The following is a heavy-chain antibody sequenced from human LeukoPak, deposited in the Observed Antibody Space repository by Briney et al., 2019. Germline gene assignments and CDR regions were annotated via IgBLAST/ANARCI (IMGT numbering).Heavy chain of an antibody. Sequence: GGSLRLSCEASGFTFDNYWMSWVRQAPGKGLEWVANIKRDGSEKYYVDSVKGRFTISRDNAKNSLFLQMNSLGAEDTAVYYCAVYSSGWYNTFDIWGQGTMVTVSS. D-gene: IGHD6-19*01. CDR2: IKRDGSEK. CDR1: GFTFDNYW. J-gene: IGHJ3*02. V-gene: IGHV3-7*01. CDR3: AVYSSGWYNTFDI.